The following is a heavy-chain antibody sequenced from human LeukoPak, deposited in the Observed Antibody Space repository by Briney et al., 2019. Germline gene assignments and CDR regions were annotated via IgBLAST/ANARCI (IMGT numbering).Heavy chain of an antibody. CDR2: IYSDGST. CDR1: GFTVSNNY. V-gene: IGHV3-53*01. J-gene: IGHJ6*02. CDR3: AKAPTYGLDV. Sequence: GGSLRLSCAASGFTVSNNYMSWVRQAAGKGLDWVSVIYSDGSTYYADSVKGRFTISKDNSKNTLYLQMNSLRAEDTAIHYCAKAPTYGLDVWGQGTTVTVSS.